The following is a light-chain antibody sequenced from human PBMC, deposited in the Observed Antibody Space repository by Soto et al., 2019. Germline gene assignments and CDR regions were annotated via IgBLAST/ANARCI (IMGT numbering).Light chain of an antibody. Sequence: DIEMTQSPSSLSASVGDRVTITCRASQSISSYLNWYQQKLGKAPKLLIYAASRLQSGVPSRFSGSGSGTDFTLTISSLQPEDFATYYCQQSYSTPLTFGGGTKVEIK. CDR1: QSISSY. CDR2: AAS. CDR3: QQSYSTPLT. J-gene: IGKJ4*01. V-gene: IGKV1-39*01.